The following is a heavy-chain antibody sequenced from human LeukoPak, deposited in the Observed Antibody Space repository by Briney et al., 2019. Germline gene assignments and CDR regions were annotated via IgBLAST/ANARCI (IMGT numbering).Heavy chain of an antibody. D-gene: IGHD2-21*01. CDR1: GYTFTGYY. J-gene: IGHJ3*02. CDR3: ARRAVDSTLGRRAFDI. V-gene: IGHV1-2*06. Sequence: ASVKVSCKASGYTFTGYYMHWVRQAPGQGLEWMGRINPNSGGTNYAQKFQGRVTMTRDTSISTAYMGLSRLRSDDTAVYYCARRAVDSTLGRRAFDIWGQGTMVTVSS. CDR2: INPNSGGT.